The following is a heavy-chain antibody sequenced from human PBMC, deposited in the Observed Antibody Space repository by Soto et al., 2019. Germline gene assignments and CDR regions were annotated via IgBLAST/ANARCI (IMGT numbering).Heavy chain of an antibody. J-gene: IGHJ4*02. CDR3: ARDGEKSNFDY. Sequence: QVQLQESGPGLVKSSGTLSLTCAVSGGSVTSSYWWRWVRQPPGKGLEWIGEIYYTGRSNYNPSLKSRAPISLDKSKNQVSLKLSSLTAADTALYYCARDGEKSNFDYWGQGTLVTVSS. D-gene: IGHD3-10*01. CDR1: GGSVTSSYW. V-gene: IGHV4-4*02. CDR2: IYYTGRS.